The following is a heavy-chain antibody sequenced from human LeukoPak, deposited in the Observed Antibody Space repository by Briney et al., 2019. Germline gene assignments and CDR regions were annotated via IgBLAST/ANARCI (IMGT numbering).Heavy chain of an antibody. CDR2: PSGSGVST. V-gene: IGHV3-23*01. J-gene: IGHJ4*02. CDR3: AKGSSGWFFTLDN. Sequence: GGSLRLSCAASGFTFSNYAMNWVRQAPGKGLEWVSAPSGSGVSTYYADSVKGRFTISRDNSKNTLYLQMNSLRAEDTAVYYCAKGSSGWFFTLDNWGQGTLVTVSS. D-gene: IGHD6-19*01. CDR1: GFTFSNYA.